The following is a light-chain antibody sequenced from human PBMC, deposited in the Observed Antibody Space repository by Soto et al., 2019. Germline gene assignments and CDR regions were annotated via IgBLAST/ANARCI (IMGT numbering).Light chain of an antibody. CDR1: QSVGSS. Sequence: EIGMTQSPATLSVSPGEGATLACRASQSVGSSLAWYQQKPGQSPRLLIYDVSIRATGVPARFSGTGSETDFTLTISGLQSEDSAVYFCQQYNNWPFSFGQGTRLEI. J-gene: IGKJ5*01. CDR3: QQYNNWPFS. V-gene: IGKV3-15*01. CDR2: DVS.